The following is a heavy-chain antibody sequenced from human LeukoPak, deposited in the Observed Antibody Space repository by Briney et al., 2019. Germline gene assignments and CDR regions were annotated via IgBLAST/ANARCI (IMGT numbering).Heavy chain of an antibody. V-gene: IGHV3-30*18. CDR2: ISYDGSNK. D-gene: IGHD3-10*01. CDR3: AKGGYGSGRTPYYYYYYMDV. J-gene: IGHJ6*03. CDR1: GFTFSSYG. Sequence: GGSLRLSCAASGFTFSSYGMHWVRQAPGKGLEWVAVISYDGSNKYYADSVKGRFTISRDNSKNTLYLQMNSLRAEDTAVYYCAKGGYGSGRTPYYYYYYMDVWGKGTTVTVSS.